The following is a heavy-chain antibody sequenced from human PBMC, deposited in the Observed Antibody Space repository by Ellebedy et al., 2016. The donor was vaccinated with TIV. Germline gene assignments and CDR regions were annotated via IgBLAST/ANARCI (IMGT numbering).Heavy chain of an antibody. D-gene: IGHD3-22*01. CDR3: ASYTRTYYYDSSGYSHFDY. CDR1: GGSISSYY. CDR2: IYYSGST. V-gene: IGHV4-59*01. Sequence: ESLKISCTVSGGSISSYYWSWIRQPPGKGLEWIGYIYYSGSTNYNPSLKSRVTISVDTSKNQFSLKLSSVTAADTAVYYCASYTRTYYYDSSGYSHFDYWGQGTLVTVSS. J-gene: IGHJ4*02.